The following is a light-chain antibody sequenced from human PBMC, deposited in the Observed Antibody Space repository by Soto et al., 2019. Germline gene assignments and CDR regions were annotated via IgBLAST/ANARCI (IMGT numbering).Light chain of an antibody. Sequence: QSALTQPPSASGSPGQSVTISCTGTSSDIGAYNYVSWYQQHPGKAPKLMIHEVSKRPSGVPDRFSGSKSGNTASLTVSGLQAEDEADYYCSSYAGSNDRWVFGGGTKVPVL. CDR1: SSDIGAYNY. J-gene: IGLJ3*02. CDR3: SSYAGSNDRWV. V-gene: IGLV2-8*01. CDR2: EVS.